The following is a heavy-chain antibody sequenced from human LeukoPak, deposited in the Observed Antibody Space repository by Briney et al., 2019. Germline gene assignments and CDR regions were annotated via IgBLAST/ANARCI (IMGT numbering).Heavy chain of an antibody. V-gene: IGHV4-39*07. J-gene: IGHJ3*02. CDR3: ARVGDYDILTDDAFDI. D-gene: IGHD3-9*01. CDR1: GGSISSSSYY. CDR2: IYYSGNT. Sequence: SETLSLTCTVSGGSISSSSYYWGWIRQPPGKGLEWIGSIYYSGNTYYNPSLKSRVTISVDTSKNQFSLRLSSVTAADTAVYYCARVGDYDILTDDAFDIWGQGTMVTVSS.